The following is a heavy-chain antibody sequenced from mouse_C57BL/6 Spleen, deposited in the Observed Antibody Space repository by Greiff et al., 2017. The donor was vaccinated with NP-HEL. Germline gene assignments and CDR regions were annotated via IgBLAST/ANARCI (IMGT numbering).Heavy chain of an antibody. V-gene: IGHV1-9*01. CDR2: ILPGRGST. CDR3: ARYGWDYFDY. J-gene: IGHJ2*01. D-gene: IGHD1-1*02. Sequence: VQLQQSGAELMKPGASVKLSCKATGYTFTGYWIEWVKQRPGHGLEWIGEILPGRGSTNYNEKFKGKATFTAATSSNTAYMQLSSLTTEDSDIYYCARYGWDYFDYWGQGTTLTVSS. CDR1: GYTFTGYW.